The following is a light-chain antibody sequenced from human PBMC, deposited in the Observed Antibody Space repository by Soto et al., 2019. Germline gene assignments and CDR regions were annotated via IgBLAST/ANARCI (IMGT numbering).Light chain of an antibody. V-gene: IGKV3-15*01. J-gene: IGKJ3*01. CDR3: QQSDSFPFT. CDR1: QSVSNS. Sequence: EIVMTQSPATLSVSPGDGATLSCRASQSVSNSLAWYQQRPGQAPRLLIFGASTRATGVPARFRGSGYGTDFTLTISRLQPEDVATYFCQQSDSFPFTFGPGTKVDV. CDR2: GAS.